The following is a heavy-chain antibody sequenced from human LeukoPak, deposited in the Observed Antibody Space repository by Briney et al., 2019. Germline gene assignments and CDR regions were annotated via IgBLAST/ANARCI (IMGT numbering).Heavy chain of an antibody. Sequence: ASVKVSCKASGYTFTSYGISWVRQAPGQGLEWMGWISAYNGNTNYAQKLQGRVTMTTDTSTSTAYMEVRSLRSDDTAMYYCARQSFGSGGRDDALDIWGQGTVVTVSS. J-gene: IGHJ3*02. CDR2: ISAYNGNT. CDR1: GYTFTSYG. D-gene: IGHD3-10*01. V-gene: IGHV1-18*01. CDR3: ARQSFGSGGRDDALDI.